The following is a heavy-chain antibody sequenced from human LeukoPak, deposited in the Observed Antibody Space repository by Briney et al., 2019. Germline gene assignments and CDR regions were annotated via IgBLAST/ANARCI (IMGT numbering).Heavy chain of an antibody. CDR2: IKQDGGEK. V-gene: IGHV3-7*04. D-gene: IGHD3-3*01. J-gene: IGHJ5*02. CDR3: ARADYDFWSGYNWFDP. CDR1: GFTFSSYW. Sequence: GGPLRLSCAASGFTFSSYWMSWVRQAPGKGLEWVANIKQDGGEKYYVDSVKGRFTISRDNAKNSLYLQMNSLRAEDTAVYYCARADYDFWSGYNWFDPWGQGTLVTVSS.